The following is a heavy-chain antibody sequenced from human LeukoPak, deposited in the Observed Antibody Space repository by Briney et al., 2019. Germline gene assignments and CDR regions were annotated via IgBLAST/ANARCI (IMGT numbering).Heavy chain of an antibody. D-gene: IGHD2/OR15-2a*01. CDR1: GGSISSSSYY. V-gene: IGHV4-39*07. Sequence: SETLSLTCTVSGGSISSSSYYWVWIRQPPGKGLEWIGRIYTSGSTNYNPSLKSRVTMSVDTSKNQFSLKLSSVTAADTAVYYCAREIYGPTEDPRSMYYFDYWGQGTLVTVSS. CDR2: IYTSGST. J-gene: IGHJ4*02. CDR3: AREIYGPTEDPRSMYYFDY.